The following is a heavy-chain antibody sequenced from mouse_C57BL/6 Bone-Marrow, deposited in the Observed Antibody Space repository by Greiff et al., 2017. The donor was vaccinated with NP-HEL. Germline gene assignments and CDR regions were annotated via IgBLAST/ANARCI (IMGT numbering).Heavy chain of an antibody. D-gene: IGHD1-1*01. J-gene: IGHJ2*01. Sequence: QVQLQQPGAELVKPGASVKMSCKASGYTFTSYWITWVKQRPGQGLEWIGDIYPGSGSTNYNEKFKSKATLTVDTSSSTAYMQLSSLTSEDSAVYYCARFFYYGSSYRYYFDYWGQGTTLTVSS. CDR1: GYTFTSYW. CDR3: ARFFYYGSSYRYYFDY. CDR2: IYPGSGST. V-gene: IGHV1-55*01.